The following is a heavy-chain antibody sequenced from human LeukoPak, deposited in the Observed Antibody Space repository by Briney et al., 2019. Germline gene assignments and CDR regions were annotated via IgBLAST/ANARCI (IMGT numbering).Heavy chain of an antibody. CDR3: ARDIPSPIAVAGVSLYNWFDP. J-gene: IGHJ5*02. Sequence: SVKVSCKASGGTFSSYAISWVRQAPGQGLEWMGRIIPILGIANYAQKFQGRVTITADKSTSTAYMELSSLRSEDTAVYYCARDIPSPIAVAGVSLYNWFDPWGQGTLVTVSS. D-gene: IGHD6-19*01. V-gene: IGHV1-69*04. CDR2: IIPILGIA. CDR1: GGTFSSYA.